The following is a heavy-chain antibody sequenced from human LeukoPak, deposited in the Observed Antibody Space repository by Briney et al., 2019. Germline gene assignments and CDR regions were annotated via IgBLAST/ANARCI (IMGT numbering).Heavy chain of an antibody. CDR3: AKGAEIDH. Sequence: PGGSLRLSCAASGFNFNNFAMSWVRQAPGKGPEWLSAMTGPADTTYYAESVKGRFTISRDYSKSMVYLQMNSLRVEDTVIYYCAKGAEIDHWGQGTLVTVSS. J-gene: IGHJ4*02. CDR2: MTGPADTT. CDR1: GFNFNNFA. V-gene: IGHV3-23*01.